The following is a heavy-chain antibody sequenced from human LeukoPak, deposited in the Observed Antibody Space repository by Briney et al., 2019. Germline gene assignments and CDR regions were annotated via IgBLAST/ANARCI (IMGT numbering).Heavy chain of an antibody. CDR1: GGSFSGYY. V-gene: IGHV4-34*01. D-gene: IGHD6-19*01. CDR2: INHSGST. Sequence: SETLSLTCAVYGGSFSGYYWRWIRQPPGKGLEWIGEINHSGSTNYNPSLKSRVTISVDTSKNQFSLKLSSVTAADTAVYYCARAGYSSGWYVRNAFDIWGQGTMVTVSS. CDR3: ARAGYSSGWYVRNAFDI. J-gene: IGHJ3*02.